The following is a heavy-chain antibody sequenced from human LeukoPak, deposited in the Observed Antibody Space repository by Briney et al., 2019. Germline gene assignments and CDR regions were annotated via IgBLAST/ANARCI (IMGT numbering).Heavy chain of an antibody. V-gene: IGHV3-21*01. CDR3: ARDGSGRNIDY. Sequence: AGGSLRLSCAGSGFTFSSYSMNWVRQAPGRGLEWVSSISSSSSYIYYADSVKGRFTISRDNAKNSLYLQMNSLRAEDTAVYYCARDGSGRNIDYWGQGTLVTVSS. D-gene: IGHD6-19*01. CDR1: GFTFSSYS. J-gene: IGHJ4*02. CDR2: ISSSSSYI.